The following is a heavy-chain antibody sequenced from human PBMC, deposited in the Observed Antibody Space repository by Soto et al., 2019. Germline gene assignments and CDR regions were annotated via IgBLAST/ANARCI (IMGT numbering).Heavy chain of an antibody. V-gene: IGHV4-31*03. CDR1: GGYISCGGYY. Sequence: TLSLTCTVSGGYISCGGYYWSWIRQNPGKGLEWIGYIYYSGSTYYNPSLKSRVTISVDTSKNQFSLKLSSVTAADTAVYYCARDVRVPVTVAAAETAYFNYWGQGTLFTVSS. CDR3: ARDVRVPVTVAAAETAYFNY. J-gene: IGHJ4*02. CDR2: IYYSGST. D-gene: IGHD6-25*01.